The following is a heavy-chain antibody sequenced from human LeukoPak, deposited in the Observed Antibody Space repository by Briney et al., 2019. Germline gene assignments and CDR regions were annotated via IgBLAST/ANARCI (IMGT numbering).Heavy chain of an antibody. CDR3: ARDDYDSSYGAFDI. D-gene: IGHD3-22*01. CDR2: INRDGSST. J-gene: IGHJ3*02. CDR1: GFTFSTHW. Sequence: SGGSLRLSCAASGFTFSTHWMPWVRQAPGKGLVWVSRINRDGSSTVYADSLNGRFTISRDNAKNTLYLQMNSLRAEDTAVYYCARDDYDSSYGAFDIWGQGTMVTVSS. V-gene: IGHV3-74*01.